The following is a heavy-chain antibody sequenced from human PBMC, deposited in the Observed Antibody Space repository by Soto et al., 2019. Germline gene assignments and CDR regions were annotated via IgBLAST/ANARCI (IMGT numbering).Heavy chain of an antibody. D-gene: IGHD3-22*01. CDR3: ARSVYSSDHFDF. CDR2: INSDGSST. CDR1: GFTISSYW. Sequence: PGGSLRLSCAASGFTISSYWLHWVRQDPGKGLVWVSRINSDGSSTSYADSVKGRFTISRDNAKNTLYLQMNSLRVEDTALYYCARSVYSSDHFDFWGQGILVTVSS. V-gene: IGHV3-74*01. J-gene: IGHJ4*02.